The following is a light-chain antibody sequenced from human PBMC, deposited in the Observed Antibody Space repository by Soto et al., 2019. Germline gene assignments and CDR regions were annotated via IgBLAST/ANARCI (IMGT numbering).Light chain of an antibody. CDR2: AAS. CDR1: QSISNY. CDR3: QQSYSSPPWA. J-gene: IGKJ1*01. V-gene: IGKV1-39*01. Sequence: DIQMTQSPSSLSAFVGDRVTITCRASQSISNYLNWYQQKPGKAPSLLIYAASTLQDGVPSRFSGTGSGTDFTLTISSLQPEDFATYYCQQSYSSPPWAFGQGTRVQIK.